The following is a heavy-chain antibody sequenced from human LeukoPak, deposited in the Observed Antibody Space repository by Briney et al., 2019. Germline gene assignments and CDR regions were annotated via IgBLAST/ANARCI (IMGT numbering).Heavy chain of an antibody. D-gene: IGHD5-12*01. J-gene: IGHJ6*03. CDR3: AKPLVATPYYYYYMDV. CDR2: ISGSGGST. V-gene: IGHV3-23*01. Sequence: GGSLRLSCAASGFTFSSYAMSWVRQAPGKGLEWVSAISGSGGSTYYADSVKGRFTISRDNSKNTLYLQMNSLRAEDTAVYYCAKPLVATPYYYYYMDVWGKGTTVTVSS. CDR1: GFTFSSYA.